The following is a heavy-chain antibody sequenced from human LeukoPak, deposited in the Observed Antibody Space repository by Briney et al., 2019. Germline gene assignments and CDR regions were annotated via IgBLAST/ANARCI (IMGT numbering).Heavy chain of an antibody. J-gene: IGHJ3*02. Sequence: GGSLRLSFAASGFTFSSYWMSWVRQAPGKGLEWVANIKQDGSEKYYVDSVKGRFTISRDNAKNSLYLQMNSLRAEDTPVYYCAREAYDSSGYYYGDIWGQGTMVTVSS. V-gene: IGHV3-7*01. CDR2: IKQDGSEK. D-gene: IGHD3-22*01. CDR1: GFTFSSYW. CDR3: AREAYDSSGYYYGDI.